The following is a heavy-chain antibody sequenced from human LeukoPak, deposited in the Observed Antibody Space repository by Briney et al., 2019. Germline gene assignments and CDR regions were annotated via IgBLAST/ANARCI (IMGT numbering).Heavy chain of an antibody. J-gene: IGHJ4*02. CDR2: IYYSGST. Sequence: KPSETLSLTCTVSGGSISSYYWSWIRQPPGKGLEWIGYIYYSGSTNYNPSLKSRVTISVDTSKNQFSLKLSSVTAADTAVYYCARGVSYSDSTGYYQIDYWGQGTLVTVSS. CDR1: GGSISSYY. D-gene: IGHD3-22*01. V-gene: IGHV4-59*01. CDR3: ARGVSYSDSTGYYQIDY.